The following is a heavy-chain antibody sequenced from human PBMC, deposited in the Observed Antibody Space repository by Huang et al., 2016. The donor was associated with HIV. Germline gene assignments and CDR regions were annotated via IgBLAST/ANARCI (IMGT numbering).Heavy chain of an antibody. CDR3: VKGDIVGTANFFDY. Sequence: EVQLVESGGNLIQTGGSLRLACAASGFRFDNSAMYWVRQAPRKGLEWVSSISWNSSNIAYAASVKGRFTISRDNARNSLYLQMNSLRPDDTALYYCVKGDIVGTANFFDYWGQGTQVSVSS. D-gene: IGHD1-26*01. V-gene: IGHV3-9*01. CDR2: ISWNSSNI. J-gene: IGHJ4*02. CDR1: GFRFDNSA.